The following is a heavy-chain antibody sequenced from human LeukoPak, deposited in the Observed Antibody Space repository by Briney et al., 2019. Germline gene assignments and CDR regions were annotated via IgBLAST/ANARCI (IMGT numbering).Heavy chain of an antibody. CDR1: GFTFSSDA. CDR3: AKGAYYYGSGSSRDCYFDY. J-gene: IGHJ4*02. D-gene: IGHD3-10*01. Sequence: GGSLRLSCAASGFTFSSDAMIWVRQAPGKGLEWVSNISGGGGDTYYGDSVKGRFTISRDNSKNTLYLQMNSLRAEDTAVYYCAKGAYYYGSGSSRDCYFDYWGQGTLVTVSS. CDR2: ISGGGGDT. V-gene: IGHV3-23*01.